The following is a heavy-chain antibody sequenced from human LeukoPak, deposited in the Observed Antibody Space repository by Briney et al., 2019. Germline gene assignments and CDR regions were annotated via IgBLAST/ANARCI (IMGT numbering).Heavy chain of an antibody. V-gene: IGHV4-4*07. D-gene: IGHD1-26*01. Sequence: PSETLSLTCTVSGGSITTFFWSWIRQPAGKGLEWIGRIYTSGSTNYNPSLKSRVTMSVDTSKNQFSLKLSSVTAADTAVYYCARDLSGNPWYYYYMDVWGKGTTATVSS. CDR3: ARDLSGNPWYYYYMDV. CDR1: GGSITTFF. J-gene: IGHJ6*03. CDR2: IYTSGST.